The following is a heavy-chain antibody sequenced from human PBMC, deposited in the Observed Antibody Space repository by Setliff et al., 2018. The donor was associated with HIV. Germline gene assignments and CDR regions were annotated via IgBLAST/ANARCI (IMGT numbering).Heavy chain of an antibody. Sequence: TGESLKISCTASGLTFNNAWMSWVRQAPGKGLEWVGRIKSNSDGATTDYAAPVKCRFSISRDDSKNTLYLQMNSLKTEDTAVYYCTTAACSSGWYGSYYFDYWGQGTLVTVSS. D-gene: IGHD6-19*01. CDR1: GLTFNNAW. J-gene: IGHJ4*02. CDR3: TTAACSSGWYGSYYFDY. V-gene: IGHV3-15*01. CDR2: IKSNSDGATT.